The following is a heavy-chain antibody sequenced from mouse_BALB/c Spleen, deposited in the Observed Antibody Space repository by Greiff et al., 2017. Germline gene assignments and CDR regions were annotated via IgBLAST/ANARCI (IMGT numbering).Heavy chain of an antibody. J-gene: IGHJ4*01. CDR2: IDPENGDT. CDR1: GFNIKDYY. D-gene: IGHD1-1*01. CDR3: NAIPGGSYGAMDY. Sequence: VQLKESGAELVRSGASVKLSCTASGFNIKDYYMHWVKQRPEQGLEWIGWIDPENGDTEYAPKFQGKATMTADTSSNTAYLQLSSLTSEDTAVYDCNAIPGGSYGAMDYWGQGTSVTVSS. V-gene: IGHV14-4*02.